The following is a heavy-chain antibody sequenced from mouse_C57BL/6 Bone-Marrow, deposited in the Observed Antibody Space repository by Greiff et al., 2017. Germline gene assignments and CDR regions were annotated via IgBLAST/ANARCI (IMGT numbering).Heavy chain of an antibody. V-gene: IGHV14-4*01. CDR2: IDPENGDT. J-gene: IGHJ2*01. CDR1: AFNIKDDY. Sequence: VQLQQSGAELVRPGASVKLSCTASAFNIKDDYMHWVKQRPEQGLEWIGWIDPENGDTEYASKFQGKATITADTSSNTAYLQLSSLTSEDTAVYYCTTEGVTTVVDYWGQGTTLTVSS. D-gene: IGHD1-1*01. CDR3: TTEGVTTVVDY.